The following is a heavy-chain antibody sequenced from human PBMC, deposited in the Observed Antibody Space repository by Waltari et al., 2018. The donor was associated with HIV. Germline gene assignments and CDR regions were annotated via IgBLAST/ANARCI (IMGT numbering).Heavy chain of an antibody. J-gene: IGHJ3*02. D-gene: IGHD3-10*01. V-gene: IGHV1-3*01. Sequence: QVQLVQSGSEVKKPGASVKVSCKTSGYTFTSYAIHWVRKAPGQRLEWMGWINVGNGSTKYSQKFQGRVTITRDTSANTAYMELSSLRSEDTAVYFCARFLWFGELLSHDAFDIWGQGTAVTVSS. CDR3: ARFLWFGELLSHDAFDI. CDR2: INVGNGST. CDR1: GYTFTSYA.